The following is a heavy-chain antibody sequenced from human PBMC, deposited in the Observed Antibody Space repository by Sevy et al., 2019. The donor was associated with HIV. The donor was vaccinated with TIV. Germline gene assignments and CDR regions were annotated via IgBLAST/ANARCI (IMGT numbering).Heavy chain of an antibody. Sequence: GGSLRLSCSASGFNFSTYTMNWVRQAPGKGLEWVSSISSSANYIYYADSLKGRFTISRDNAKNSLYLQMNSLRAEDTAVYYCARPYGSGSWEAFDIWGQGTMVTVSS. D-gene: IGHD3-10*01. V-gene: IGHV3-21*01. CDR3: ARPYGSGSWEAFDI. CDR1: GFNFSTYT. CDR2: ISSSANYI. J-gene: IGHJ3*02.